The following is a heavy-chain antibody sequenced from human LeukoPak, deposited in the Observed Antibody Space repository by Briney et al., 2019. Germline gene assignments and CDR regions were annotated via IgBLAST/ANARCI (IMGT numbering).Heavy chain of an antibody. J-gene: IGHJ5*02. V-gene: IGHV4-39*01. Sequence: SETLSLTCTVSGGSISSSSYYWGWIRQPPGKGLEWIGSIYYSGSTYYNPSLKSRVTISVDTSKNQFSLKLSSVTAADTAVYYCVRHLERLGWFDPWGQGTLVTASS. CDR2: IYYSGST. CDR1: GGSISSSSYY. D-gene: IGHD1-1*01. CDR3: VRHLERLGWFDP.